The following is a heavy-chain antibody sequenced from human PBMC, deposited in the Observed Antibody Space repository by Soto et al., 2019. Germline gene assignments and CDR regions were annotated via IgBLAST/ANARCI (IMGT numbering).Heavy chain of an antibody. Sequence: SETLSLTCTVSGGSISSYYWSWIRQPPGKGLEWIGYFYYSGSTNYNPSLKSRVTISVDTSKNQFSLKLSSVTAADTAVYYCARVPDQTGKGAFDIWGQGTMVTVSS. V-gene: IGHV4-59*01. J-gene: IGHJ3*02. CDR3: ARVPDQTGKGAFDI. D-gene: IGHD2-2*01. CDR2: FYYSGST. CDR1: GGSISSYY.